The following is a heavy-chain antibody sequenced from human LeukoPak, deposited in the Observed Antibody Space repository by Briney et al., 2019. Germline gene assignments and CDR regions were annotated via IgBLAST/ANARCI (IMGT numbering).Heavy chain of an antibody. D-gene: IGHD2-2*01. V-gene: IGHV4-34*01. CDR2: INHSGST. Sequence: SETLSLTCAVYGGSFSGYYWSWIRQPPGKGLEWIGEINHSGSTNYNPSLKSRVTISVDTSKNQFSLKLSSVTAADTAVYYCARRGGVPAAMPKYYYYYGMDVWGKGTTVTVSS. CDR1: GGSFSGYY. CDR3: ARRGGVPAAMPKYYYYYGMDV. J-gene: IGHJ6*04.